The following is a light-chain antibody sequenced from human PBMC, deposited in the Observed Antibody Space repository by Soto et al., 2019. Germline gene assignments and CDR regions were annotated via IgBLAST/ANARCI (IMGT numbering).Light chain of an antibody. V-gene: IGKV3-20*01. Sequence: EIVLTQSPGTLSLSPGERATLSCRASQSVTSSYLAWYQQKPGQAPRLLIYGASSRATGIPDRFGGSGSGTDFTLTISRLEPEDFAVYFCQQYHSSPWTF. CDR1: QSVTSSY. CDR2: GAS. CDR3: QQYHSSPWT. J-gene: IGKJ1*01.